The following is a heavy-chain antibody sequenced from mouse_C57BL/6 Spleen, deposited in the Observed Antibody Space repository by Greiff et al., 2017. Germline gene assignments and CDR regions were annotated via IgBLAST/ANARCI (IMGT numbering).Heavy chain of an antibody. J-gene: IGHJ3*01. Sequence: EVQLQQSGPELVKPGASVKISCKASGYTFTDYYMNWVKQSHGKSLEWIGDINPNNGGTSYNQKFKGKATLTVDKSSSTAYMELRSLTSEDSAVYYCARWFYDGYYENWGQGTLVTVSA. D-gene: IGHD2-3*01. CDR2: INPNNGGT. CDR3: ARWFYDGYYEN. V-gene: IGHV1-26*01. CDR1: GYTFTDYY.